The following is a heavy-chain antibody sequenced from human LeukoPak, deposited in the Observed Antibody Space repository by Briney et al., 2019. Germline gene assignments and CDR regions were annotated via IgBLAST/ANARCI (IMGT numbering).Heavy chain of an antibody. D-gene: IGHD2-2*01. V-gene: IGHV3-30*04. CDR1: GFTFSSYA. CDR2: ISYDGSNK. CDR3: ARTDCSSTSCYRGPYFDY. J-gene: IGHJ4*02. Sequence: GGSLRLSCAASGFTFSSYAMHWVRQAPGKGLEWVAVISYDGSNKYYADSVKGRFTISRDNSKNTLYLQMNSLRAEDTAVYYCARTDCSSTSCYRGPYFDYWGQGTLVTASS.